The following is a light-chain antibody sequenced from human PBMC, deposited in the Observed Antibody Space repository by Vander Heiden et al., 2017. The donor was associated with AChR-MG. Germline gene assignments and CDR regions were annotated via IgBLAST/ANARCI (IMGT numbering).Light chain of an antibody. J-gene: IGKJ1*01. Sequence: DIQMTQSPSSLSASVGDRVTITCRASQSISSYLNWYQHKPGKAPDFLIYAASSLQSGVPSRFSGSGSGTDFTLTISSLQPEDFATYYCQQSYSTPRTFGQGTKVEIK. CDR3: QQSYSTPRT. CDR2: AAS. CDR1: QSISSY. V-gene: IGKV1-39*01.